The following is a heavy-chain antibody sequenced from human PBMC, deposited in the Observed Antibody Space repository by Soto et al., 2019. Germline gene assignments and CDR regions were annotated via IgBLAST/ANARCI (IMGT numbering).Heavy chain of an antibody. J-gene: IGHJ4*02. CDR3: ARVRTSVWLQHYYFDY. Sequence: SVKVSCKASGGTFSSYAISWVRQAPGQGLEWMGGIIPIFGTANYAQKFQGRVTITADESTSTAYMELSSLRSEDTAVYYCARVRTSVWLQHYYFDYWGQGTLVTVSS. CDR2: IIPIFGTA. V-gene: IGHV1-69*13. D-gene: IGHD5-12*01. CDR1: GGTFSSYA.